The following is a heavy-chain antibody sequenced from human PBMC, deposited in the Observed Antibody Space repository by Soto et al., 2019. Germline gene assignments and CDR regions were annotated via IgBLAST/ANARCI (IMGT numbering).Heavy chain of an antibody. V-gene: IGHV3-30*18. CDR2: ISYDGSKE. Sequence: QVQLVESGGGVVQPGKSLRLSCAASGFTFNIYGMQWVRQAPGKGLEWVAVISYDGSKEYYGDSVKGRFTISRDNSKKTLYLQMNSLRSEDTAVYYGAKVTDSSGWYPYYYGIDVWGQGTTVTISS. CDR3: AKVTDSSGWYPYYYGIDV. J-gene: IGHJ6*02. D-gene: IGHD6-19*01. CDR1: GFTFNIYG.